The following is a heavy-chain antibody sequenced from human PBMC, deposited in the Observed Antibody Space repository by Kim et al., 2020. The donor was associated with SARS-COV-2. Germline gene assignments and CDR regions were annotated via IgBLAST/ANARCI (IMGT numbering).Heavy chain of an antibody. D-gene: IGHD6-13*01. CDR2: INTNTGNP. Sequence: ASVKVSCKASGYTFTSYAMNWVRQAPGQGLEWMGWINTNTGNPTYAQGFTGRFVFSLDTSVSTAYLQISSLKAEDTAVYYCARDPALGIAAAGLHAFDIWGQGTMVTVSS. CDR1: GYTFTSYA. V-gene: IGHV7-4-1*02. CDR3: ARDPALGIAAAGLHAFDI. J-gene: IGHJ3*02.